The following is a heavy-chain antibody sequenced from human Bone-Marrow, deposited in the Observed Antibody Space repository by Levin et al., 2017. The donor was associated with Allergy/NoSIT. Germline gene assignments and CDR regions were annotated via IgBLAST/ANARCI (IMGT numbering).Heavy chain of an antibody. J-gene: IGHJ4*02. V-gene: IGHV1-24*01. D-gene: IGHD1-26*01. Sequence: GESLKISCQVSGDTLSELSVHWVRQTPGKGLEWMRGFDPEDDITIYAQKFRGRVTMTEDTYINTAYMELSSLRSEDTAVYYCATGRSGSDFRSNIWGQGTLVTVSS. CDR2: FDPEDDIT. CDR1: GDTLSELS. CDR3: ATGRSGSDFRSNI.